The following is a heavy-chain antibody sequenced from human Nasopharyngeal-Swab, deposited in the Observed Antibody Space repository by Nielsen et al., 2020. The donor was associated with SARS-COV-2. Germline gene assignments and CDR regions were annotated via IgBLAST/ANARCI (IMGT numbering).Heavy chain of an antibody. CDR1: GFTFDDYA. Sequence: SLKISCAASGFTFDDYAMHWVRQAPGKGLEWVSGISWNSGSIGYADSVKGRFTISRDNAKNSLYLQMNSLRAEDTAVYYCARDARGYAFDYWGQGTLVTVSS. CDR2: ISWNSGSI. D-gene: IGHD3-22*01. V-gene: IGHV3-9*01. CDR3: ARDARGYAFDY. J-gene: IGHJ4*02.